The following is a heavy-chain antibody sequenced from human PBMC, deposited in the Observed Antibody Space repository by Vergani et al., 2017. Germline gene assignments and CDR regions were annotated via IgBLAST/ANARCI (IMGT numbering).Heavy chain of an antibody. D-gene: IGHD3-22*01. CDR1: GFNFSTYD. V-gene: IGHV3-48*01. CDR2: VSTNNRSQ. J-gene: IGHJ3*02. CDR3: AREYSSSTGRGFDM. Sequence: EVQLLESGGGLVQPGGSLRPSCAASGFNFSTYDLMWVRQAPGKGLEWVAYVSTNNRSQSYADSVKGRFAVSRDSVKNALFLQMNSLRVEDTAAYYCAREYSSSTGRGFDMWGQGTKVTVSP.